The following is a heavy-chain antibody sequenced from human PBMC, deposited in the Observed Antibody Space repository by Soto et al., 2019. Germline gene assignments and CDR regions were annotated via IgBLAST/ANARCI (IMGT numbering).Heavy chain of an antibody. J-gene: IGHJ6*02. V-gene: IGHV1-18*01. CDR3: ARDHMTTLTTYGMDV. D-gene: IGHD4-17*01. CDR1: GYTFTNYG. CDR2: ISAYNGNT. Sequence: AAAQVSCKASGYTFTNYGISWVRQAPGQGLEWMGWISAYNGNTNYAQKLQGRVTMTTDTSTSTVYMGLRSLRSDDTAVYCCARDHMTTLTTYGMDVWGQGATVTVSS.